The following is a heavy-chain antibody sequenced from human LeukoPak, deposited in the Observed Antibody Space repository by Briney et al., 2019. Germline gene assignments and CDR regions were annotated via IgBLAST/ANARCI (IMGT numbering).Heavy chain of an antibody. Sequence: SETLSLTCTVSGGSISSSSYYWGWIRQPPGTGLEWIGEINHSGSTNYNPSLKSRVTISVDTSKNQFSLKLSSVTAADTAVYYCARRKVGLVIITTNYFDYWGQGTLVTVSS. CDR3: ARRKVGLVIITTNYFDY. CDR2: INHSGST. V-gene: IGHV4-39*07. CDR1: GGSISSSSYY. J-gene: IGHJ4*02. D-gene: IGHD3-9*01.